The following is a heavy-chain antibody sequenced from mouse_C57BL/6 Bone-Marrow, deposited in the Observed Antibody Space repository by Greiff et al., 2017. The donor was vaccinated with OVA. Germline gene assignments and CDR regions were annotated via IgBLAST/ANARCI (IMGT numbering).Heavy chain of an antibody. CDR3: AREDYDYDGFAY. Sequence: VKLVESDAELVKPGASVKISCKVSGYTFTDHTIHWMKQRPEQGLEWIGYIYPRDGSTKYNEKFKGKATLTADKSSSTAYMQLNSLTSEDSAVYFCAREDYDYDGFAYWGQGTLVTVSA. J-gene: IGHJ3*01. CDR2: IYPRDGST. CDR1: GYTFTDHT. D-gene: IGHD2-4*01. V-gene: IGHV1-78*01.